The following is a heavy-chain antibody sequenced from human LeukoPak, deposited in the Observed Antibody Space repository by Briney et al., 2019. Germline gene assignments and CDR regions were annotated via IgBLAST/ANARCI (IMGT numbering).Heavy chain of an antibody. CDR1: GGSISSYY. Sequence: SETLSLTCTVSGGSISSYYWSWIRQPAGRGLEWIGRIYTTGSTNYNPSLKSRVTMSMDTSKNQFSLKLSSVTAADTAVYYCTRDGPRSSGYPDNWGQGTLVTVSS. J-gene: IGHJ4*02. D-gene: IGHD3-22*01. V-gene: IGHV4-4*07. CDR3: TRDGPRSSGYPDN. CDR2: IYTTGST.